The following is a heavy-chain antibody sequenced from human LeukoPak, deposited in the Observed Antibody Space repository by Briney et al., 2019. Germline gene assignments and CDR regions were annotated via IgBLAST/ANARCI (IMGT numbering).Heavy chain of an antibody. CDR3: ARETLRDFWSGYYVDY. V-gene: IGHV3-23*01. D-gene: IGHD3-3*01. CDR2: ISGSAGST. Sequence: GGSLRLSCVASGFMFSSYAMSWVRQAPGKGLEWVSAISGSAGSTYYADSVKGRFSISRDTSKSTLYLQMNSLRVEDTAVYYCARETLRDFWSGYYVDYWGQGNLVTVSS. J-gene: IGHJ4*02. CDR1: GFMFSSYA.